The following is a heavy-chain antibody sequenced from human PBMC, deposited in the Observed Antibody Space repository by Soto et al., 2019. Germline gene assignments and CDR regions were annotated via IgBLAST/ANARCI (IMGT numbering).Heavy chain of an antibody. CDR3: ARGGWFGELEWGYFDY. J-gene: IGHJ4*02. D-gene: IGHD3-10*01. CDR1: GGSISSGGYY. Sequence: SETLSLTCTVSGGSISSGGYYWSWIRQHPGKGLEWIGYIYYSGSTYYNPSLKSRVTISVDTSKNQFSLKLSSVTAADTAVYYCARGGWFGELEWGYFDYWGQGTLVTVSS. CDR2: IYYSGST. V-gene: IGHV4-31*03.